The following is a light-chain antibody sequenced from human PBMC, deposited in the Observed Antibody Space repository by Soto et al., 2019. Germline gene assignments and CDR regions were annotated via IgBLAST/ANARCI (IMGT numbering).Light chain of an antibody. CDR3: MQALQTPS. Sequence: DVVMTQSPLSLPVTPGEPASISCRSSQSLLHSNGYNYLDWYLQKPGQSPQLLIYLGSYRAARVPDRFSGSGSGTDFTLKISRVEAEDVGIYYCMQALQTPSFGGGTKVEIK. J-gene: IGKJ4*01. V-gene: IGKV2-28*01. CDR2: LGS. CDR1: QSLLHSNGYNY.